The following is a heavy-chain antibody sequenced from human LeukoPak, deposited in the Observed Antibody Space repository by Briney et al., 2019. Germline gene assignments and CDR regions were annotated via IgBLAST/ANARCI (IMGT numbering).Heavy chain of an antibody. D-gene: IGHD1-1*01. CDR2: TRNKADSYTT. Sequence: PGGSLRLSCAASGLTFSDYYMDWVRQAPGKGLEWVGRTRNKADSYTTDYAASVKGRFSISRDGSKTSLYLQMNSLKTEDTAVYYCARSRSWNANFDYWGQGTLVTVSS. J-gene: IGHJ4*02. V-gene: IGHV3-72*01. CDR1: GLTFSDYY. CDR3: ARSRSWNANFDY.